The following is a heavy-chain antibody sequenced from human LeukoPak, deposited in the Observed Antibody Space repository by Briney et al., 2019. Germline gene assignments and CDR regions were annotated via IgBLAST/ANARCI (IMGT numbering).Heavy chain of an antibody. CDR1: GGTFSSYA. V-gene: IGHV1-69*15. CDR3: ARHTIFGVVPFDY. D-gene: IGHD3-3*01. CDR2: IIPIFGTA. Sequence: SVKVSCKASGGTFSSYAISWVRQAPGQGLEWMGRIIPIFGTANYAQKFQGRVTITADESTSTAYMELSSLRSEDTAAYYCARHTIFGVVPFDYWGQGTLVTVSS. J-gene: IGHJ4*02.